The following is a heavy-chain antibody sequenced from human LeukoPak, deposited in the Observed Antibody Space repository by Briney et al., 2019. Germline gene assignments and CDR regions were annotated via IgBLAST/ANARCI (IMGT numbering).Heavy chain of an antibody. J-gene: IGHJ4*02. Sequence: GRSLRLSCAASGFTFDDYAMHWVRQAPGKGLEWVSGISWNSGSIGYADSVKGRFTISRDNAKNSLYLQMNSLRAEDTALYYCAEDMSGSYYNYFDYWGQGTLVTVSS. D-gene: IGHD3-10*01. V-gene: IGHV3-9*01. CDR3: AEDMSGSYYNYFDY. CDR1: GFTFDDYA. CDR2: ISWNSGSI.